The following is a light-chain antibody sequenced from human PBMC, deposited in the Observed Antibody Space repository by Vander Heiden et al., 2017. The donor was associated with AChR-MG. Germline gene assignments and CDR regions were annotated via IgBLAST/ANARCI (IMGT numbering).Light chain of an antibody. CDR2: WAT. Sequence: DVVMTQSPASLAVSLGERATINCKSSQSLLYNFNSKNHLAWYQQKPGQPPKLLITWATTRESGVPDRFSGSGSGTDFTLTISSLQAEDVAVYYCQQYYSTPRTFGQGTKVEIK. CDR1: QSLLYNFNSKNH. V-gene: IGKV4-1*01. J-gene: IGKJ1*01. CDR3: QQYYSTPRT.